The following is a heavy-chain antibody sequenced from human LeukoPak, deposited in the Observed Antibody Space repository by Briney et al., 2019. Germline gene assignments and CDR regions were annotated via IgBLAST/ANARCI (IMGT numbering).Heavy chain of an antibody. CDR1: GYTFTSYD. CDR3: ARGPQRFLEWLLQYYFDY. CDR2: MNPNSGNT. J-gene: IGHJ4*02. V-gene: IGHV1-8*01. D-gene: IGHD3-3*01. Sequence: GASVKVSCKASGYTFTSYDINWVRQATGQGLEWIGWMNPNSGNTGYAQKFQGRVTMTRNTSISTAYMELSSLRSEDTAVYYCARGPQRFLEWLLQYYFDYWGQGTLVTVSS.